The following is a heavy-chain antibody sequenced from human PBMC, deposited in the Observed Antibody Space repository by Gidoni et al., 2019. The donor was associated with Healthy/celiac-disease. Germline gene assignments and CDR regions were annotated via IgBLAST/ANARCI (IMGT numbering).Heavy chain of an antibody. D-gene: IGHD4-17*01. J-gene: IGHJ4*02. CDR1: GGTFSSYA. Sequence: QVQLVQSGAEVKKPGSSVKVSCKASGGTFSSYAISWVRQAPGQGLEWMGGIIPIFGTANYAQKFQGRVTITADESTSTAYMELSSLRSEDTAVYYCARDGYGDYVEGEYYFDYWGQGTLVTVSS. CDR3: ARDGYGDYVEGEYYFDY. CDR2: IIPIFGTA. V-gene: IGHV1-69*01.